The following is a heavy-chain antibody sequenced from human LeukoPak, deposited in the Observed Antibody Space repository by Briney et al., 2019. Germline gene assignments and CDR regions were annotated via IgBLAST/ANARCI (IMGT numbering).Heavy chain of an antibody. CDR3: AREVSEGFDF. D-gene: IGHD3-22*01. CDR1: GFTFSGYS. V-gene: IGHV3-21*01. CDR2: FGTRSTSI. J-gene: IGHJ4*02. Sequence: PGGSLRLSCTASGFTFSGYSMNWNRQAPGKGLEWVSSFGTRSTSIYHAGSVKGRFAISRDNAKNSLYLQMNGLRAEDTALYYCAREVSEGFDFWGQGTLVTVSS.